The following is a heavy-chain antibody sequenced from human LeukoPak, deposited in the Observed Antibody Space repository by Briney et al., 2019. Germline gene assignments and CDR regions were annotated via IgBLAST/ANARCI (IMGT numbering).Heavy chain of an antibody. J-gene: IGHJ4*02. D-gene: IGHD5-24*01. CDR3: ARASMRRRDGYNRHYEIDY. CDR1: GGSISSSSYY. Sequence: SETLSLTCTVSGGSISSSSYYWGWIRQPPGKGLEWIGRIYYSGSTYYNPSLKSRDFISADTSQNQFSLRLSSVTAADTAVYYCARASMRRRDGYNRHYEIDYWGQGTLVTVSS. CDR2: IYYSGST. V-gene: IGHV4-39*07.